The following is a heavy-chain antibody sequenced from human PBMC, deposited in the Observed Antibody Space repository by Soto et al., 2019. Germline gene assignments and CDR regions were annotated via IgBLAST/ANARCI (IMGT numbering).Heavy chain of an antibody. Sequence: QVQLQESGPGLVKPSQTLSLTCTVSGGSISSGEYYWSWIRQPPGKGLEWIGYIYYSGSTYYNPSLKGRVTISVDTSKNQFSLKLSSVTAADTAVYYCARGQPSWFDYWGQGTLVTVSS. V-gene: IGHV4-30-4*01. CDR3: ARGQPSWFDY. CDR1: GGSISSGEYY. D-gene: IGHD6-13*01. CDR2: IYYSGST. J-gene: IGHJ4*02.